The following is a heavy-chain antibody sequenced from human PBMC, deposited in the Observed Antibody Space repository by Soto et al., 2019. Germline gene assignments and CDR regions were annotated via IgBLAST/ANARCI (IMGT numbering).Heavy chain of an antibody. Sequence: KPRGASVKVSCKASGGTFGSYAISWVRQAPGQGLEWMGGIIPIPGTANYAQKFQGRVTIAADESTSTAYMELSSLRSEDTAVYYCARSQGSSTSLEIYYYYYYGMDVWGQGTTVTVSS. CDR1: GGTFGSYA. CDR2: IIPIPGTA. J-gene: IGHJ6*02. V-gene: IGHV1-69*13. CDR3: ARSQGSSTSLEIYYYYYYGMDV. D-gene: IGHD2-2*01.